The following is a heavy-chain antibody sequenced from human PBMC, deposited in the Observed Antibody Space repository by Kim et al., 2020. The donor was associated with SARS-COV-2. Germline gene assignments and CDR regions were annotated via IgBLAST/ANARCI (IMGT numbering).Heavy chain of an antibody. CDR2: IRAYNGNT. J-gene: IGHJ5*02. CDR1: GYTFTRYG. CDR3: ARVGGRGVAAAGRRGNWFDP. Sequence: ASVKVSCKASGYTFTRYGISWVRQAPGQGLEWMGWIRAYNGNTNYEQKLQGRVTMTTDTSTSTAYMELRSLRSDDTAVYYCARVGGRGVAAAGRRGNWFDPWGQGTLVTVSS. V-gene: IGHV1-18*01. D-gene: IGHD6-13*01.